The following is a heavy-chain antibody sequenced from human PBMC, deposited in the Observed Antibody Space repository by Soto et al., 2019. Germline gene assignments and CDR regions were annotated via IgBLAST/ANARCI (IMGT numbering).Heavy chain of an antibody. V-gene: IGHV1-18*04. D-gene: IGHD1-1*01. Sequence: GASVKVSCKASGYTFTGYGISWVRQAPGQGLEWMGWISAYNGNTNYAQKLQGRVTMTTDTSTTTAYIELRSLRSDDTAVYYCARDNWDYGVDVWGQGTTVTVSS. CDR2: ISAYNGNT. J-gene: IGHJ6*02. CDR1: GYTFTGYG. CDR3: ARDNWDYGVDV.